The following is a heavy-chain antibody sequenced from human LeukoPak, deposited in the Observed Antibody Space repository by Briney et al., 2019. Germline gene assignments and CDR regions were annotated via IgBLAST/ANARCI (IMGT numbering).Heavy chain of an antibody. D-gene: IGHD3-22*01. CDR3: ARVMKSYDSSGYYSAFDI. J-gene: IGHJ3*02. Sequence: SETLSLTCAVYGGSFSGYYWSWIRQPLGKGLEWIGEINHSGSTNYNPSLKSRVTISVDTSKNQFSLKLSSVTAADTAVYYCARVMKSYDSSGYYSAFDIWGQGTMVTVSS. CDR1: GGSFSGYY. CDR2: INHSGST. V-gene: IGHV4-34*01.